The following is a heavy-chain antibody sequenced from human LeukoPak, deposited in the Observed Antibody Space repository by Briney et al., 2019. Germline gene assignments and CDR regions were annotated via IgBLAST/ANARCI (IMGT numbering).Heavy chain of an antibody. CDR2: MNPNSGNT. CDR3: ARGAYYYDSSGYYSQTFDY. V-gene: IGHV1-8*01. J-gene: IGHJ4*02. D-gene: IGHD3-22*01. CDR1: GYTFTSYD. Sequence: ASVMVSCKASGYTFTSYDINWVRQATGQGLEWMGWMNPNSGNTGYAQKFQGRVTMTRNTSISTAYMELSSLRSEDTAVYYCARGAYYYDSSGYYSQTFDYWGQGTLVTVSS.